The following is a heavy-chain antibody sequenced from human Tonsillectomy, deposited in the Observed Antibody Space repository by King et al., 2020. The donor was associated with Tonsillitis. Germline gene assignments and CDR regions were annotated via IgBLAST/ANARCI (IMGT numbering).Heavy chain of an antibody. V-gene: IGHV3-64D*06. CDR2: ISSNGGST. Sequence: EVQLVESGGGLVQPGGSLRLSCSASGFTFSSYAMHWVRQAPGKGLEYVSAISSNGGSTYYADSVKGRFTISRDNSKNTLYLQMSSLRAEDTAVYYCVKDQRIQLWSGLLDAFDIWGQGTMVTVSS. J-gene: IGHJ3*02. CDR1: GFTFSSYA. CDR3: VKDQRIQLWSGLLDAFDI. D-gene: IGHD5-18*01.